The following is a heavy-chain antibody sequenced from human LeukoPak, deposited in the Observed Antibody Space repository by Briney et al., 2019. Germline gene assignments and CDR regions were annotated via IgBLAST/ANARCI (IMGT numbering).Heavy chain of an antibody. CDR3: ARALQCHGCYSYYMDV. CDR2: IYTSGST. V-gene: IGHV4-61*05. J-gene: IGHJ6*03. CDR1: GDSISDTFYY. D-gene: IGHD4-11*01. Sequence: SETLSLTCSVSGDSISDTFYYWGWIRQPPGKGLEWIGYIYTSGSTNYNPSLKSRVTISVDTSKNQFSLKLSSVTAADTAVYYCARALQCHGCYSYYMDVWGKGTTVTVSS.